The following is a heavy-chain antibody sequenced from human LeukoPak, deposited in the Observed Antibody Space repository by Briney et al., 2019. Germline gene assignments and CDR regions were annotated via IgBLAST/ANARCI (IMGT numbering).Heavy chain of an antibody. J-gene: IGHJ4*02. D-gene: IGHD3-22*01. CDR2: INAYNGNT. CDR3: ARDWGSSGYYLAGY. Sequence: ASVKVSCKASGYTFTSYGISWVRQAPGQGLEWMGWINAYNGNTNYAQKLQGRVTMTTDTSTSTVYMELRSLRPDDTAVYYCARDWGSSGYYLAGYWGQGTLVTVSS. CDR1: GYTFTSYG. V-gene: IGHV1-18*01.